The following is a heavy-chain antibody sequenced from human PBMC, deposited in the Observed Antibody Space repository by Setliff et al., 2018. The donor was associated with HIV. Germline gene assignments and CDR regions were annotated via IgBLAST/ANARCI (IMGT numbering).Heavy chain of an antibody. D-gene: IGHD1-26*01. CDR3: ARGGGRETYWENY. CDR2: VYHTGNS. Sequence: SETLSLTCTVSGGSINRSYWSWIRQSPGKGLEWLGNVYHTGNSHYNPSLKSRVTMSVDTSTSQFSLRLTSMTAADTAVYYCARGGGRETYWENYWGQGTLVTVSS. CDR1: GGSINRSY. J-gene: IGHJ4*02. V-gene: IGHV4-59*01.